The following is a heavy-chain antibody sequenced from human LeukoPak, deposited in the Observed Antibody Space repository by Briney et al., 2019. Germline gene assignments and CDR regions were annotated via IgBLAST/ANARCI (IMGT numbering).Heavy chain of an antibody. CDR1: GFTFSSHG. Sequence: GGSLRLSCAASGFTFSSHGMNWVRQAPGKGLEWVSGIIPSGHTTYYADSVKGRFTISRDNAKNSLYLQMNSLRAEDTAVYYCAREPNRYRRVDTAMVSWGQGTLVTVSS. CDR3: AREPNRYRRVDTAMVS. D-gene: IGHD5-18*01. CDR2: IIPSGHTT. V-gene: IGHV3-21*01. J-gene: IGHJ4*02.